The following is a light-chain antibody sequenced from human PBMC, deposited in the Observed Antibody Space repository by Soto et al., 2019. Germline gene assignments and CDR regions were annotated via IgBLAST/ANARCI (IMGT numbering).Light chain of an antibody. CDR1: QSISSY. Sequence: DIQMTQSPSSLSASVGDRVTITCLASQSISSYLNWYQQKPGKAPKLLIYAASSLQSGVPSRFSGSGSGTDFTLTISSLQPEDFATYYCQQSYSTHPTFGQGTRLEIK. CDR2: AAS. J-gene: IGKJ5*01. V-gene: IGKV1-39*01. CDR3: QQSYSTHPT.